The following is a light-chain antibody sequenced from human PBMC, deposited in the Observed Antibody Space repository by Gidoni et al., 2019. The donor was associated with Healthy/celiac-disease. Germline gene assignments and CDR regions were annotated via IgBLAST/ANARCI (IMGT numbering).Light chain of an antibody. V-gene: IGKV3-11*01. Sequence: EIVLTQSPATLSLSPGERATLSCRASQSVSSYLAWYQQKPGQAPRLLIYDASNMATGIPARFSGSGSGTDFTLTISSLESEDFAVYYCQQRSNWPPSITFXQXTRLXIK. J-gene: IGKJ5*01. CDR2: DAS. CDR1: QSVSSY. CDR3: QQRSNWPPSIT.